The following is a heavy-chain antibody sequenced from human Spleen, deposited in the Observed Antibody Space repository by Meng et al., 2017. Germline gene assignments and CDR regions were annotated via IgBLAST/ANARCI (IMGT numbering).Heavy chain of an antibody. CDR3: ARDRLSFGELSRLEYYYHGMDV. Sequence: SVKVSCKALGGIFSNYVIGWVRQAPGQGLEWMGGINAVFGTTNYAQKFQDRVTITSDESTSTVYMELTRLTSEDTAVYYCARDRLSFGELSRLEYYYHGMDVWGQGTTVTVSS. J-gene: IGHJ6*02. V-gene: IGHV1-69*13. D-gene: IGHD3-10*01. CDR2: INAVFGTT. CDR1: GGIFSNYV.